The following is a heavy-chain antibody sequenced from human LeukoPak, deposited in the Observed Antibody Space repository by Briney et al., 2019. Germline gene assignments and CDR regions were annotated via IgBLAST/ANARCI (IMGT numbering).Heavy chain of an antibody. CDR3: AGVLLVTATSYYYGMDV. CDR2: IIPIFGTA. D-gene: IGHD2-21*02. CDR1: GGTFSSYA. Sequence: SVKVSCKASGGTFSSYAISWVRQAPGQGLEWMGGIIPIFGTANYAQKFQGRVTITADESTSTAYMELSSLRSEDTAVYYCAGVLLVTATSYYYGMDVWGQGTTVTVSS. J-gene: IGHJ6*02. V-gene: IGHV1-69*13.